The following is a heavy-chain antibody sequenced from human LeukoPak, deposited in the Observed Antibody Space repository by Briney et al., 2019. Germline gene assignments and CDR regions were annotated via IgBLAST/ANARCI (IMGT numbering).Heavy chain of an antibody. V-gene: IGHV3-23*01. J-gene: IGHJ4*02. Sequence: GGSLRLSCAASGFTVSSNYVSWVRQAPGKGLEWVSGISGSGGSTYYADSVKGRFTISRDNSKNTLYLQMTSLRAEDTALYYCARYTTDRTENDYWGQGTLVTVSS. D-gene: IGHD1-1*01. CDR2: ISGSGGST. CDR3: ARYTTDRTENDY. CDR1: GFTVSSNY.